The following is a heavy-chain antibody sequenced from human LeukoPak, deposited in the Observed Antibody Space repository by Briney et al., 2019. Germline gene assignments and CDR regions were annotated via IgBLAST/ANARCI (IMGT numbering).Heavy chain of an antibody. Sequence: ASVKVSCKASGYTFTGYYMHWVRQAPGQGLEWMGWINPNSGGTNYAQKFQGRVTMTRDTSISTAYMELSSLRSEDTAVYYCARDGGHYDFWSGYGEDWGQGTLVTVSS. V-gene: IGHV1-2*02. CDR3: ARDGGHYDFWSGYGED. J-gene: IGHJ4*02. CDR1: GYTFTGYY. D-gene: IGHD3-3*01. CDR2: INPNSGGT.